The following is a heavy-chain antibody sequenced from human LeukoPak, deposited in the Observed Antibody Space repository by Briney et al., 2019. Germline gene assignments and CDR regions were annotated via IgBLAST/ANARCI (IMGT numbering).Heavy chain of an antibody. CDR1: GFSFSNYA. D-gene: IGHD3-16*01. Sequence: GGSLRLSCAASGFSFSNYAMGWVRQAPGKGLEWVANMNQDGSEKDYVDSVKGRFTISRDNARNSLYLQMSSLRAEDTAVYYCATYTHWVAGDVWGQGTTVTVSS. V-gene: IGHV3-7*01. CDR3: ATYTHWVAGDV. J-gene: IGHJ6*02. CDR2: MNQDGSEK.